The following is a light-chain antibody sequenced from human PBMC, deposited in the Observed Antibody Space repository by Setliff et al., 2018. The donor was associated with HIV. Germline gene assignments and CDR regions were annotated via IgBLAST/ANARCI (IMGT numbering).Light chain of an antibody. CDR2: LEGSGSY. V-gene: IGLV4-60*03. Sequence: QPVLTQSSSASASLGSSVKLTCTLSSGHSSYIIAWHQQQPGKAPRYLMKLEGSGSYNKGSGVPDRFSGSSSGADRYLTISNLQSEDEADYYRETWDSNTHVFGTGTKGTVL. CDR1: SGHSSYI. CDR3: ETWDSNTHV. J-gene: IGLJ1*01.